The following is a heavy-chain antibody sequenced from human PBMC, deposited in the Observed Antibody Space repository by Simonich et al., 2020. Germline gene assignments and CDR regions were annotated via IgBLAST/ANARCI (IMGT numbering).Heavy chain of an antibody. D-gene: IGHD1-7*01. CDR1: GFTFSSYA. CDR2: IMGSGGST. Sequence: EVQLLESGGGLVQPGGSLRLSCAASGFTFSSYAMSWVRQAPGKGLGVVAAIMGSGGSTYYADSVKGRFTISRDNSKNTLYLQMNSLRAEDTAVYYCAKRSGVSITGTFDYWGQGTLVTVSS. V-gene: IGHV3-23*01. CDR3: AKRSGVSITGTFDY. J-gene: IGHJ4*02.